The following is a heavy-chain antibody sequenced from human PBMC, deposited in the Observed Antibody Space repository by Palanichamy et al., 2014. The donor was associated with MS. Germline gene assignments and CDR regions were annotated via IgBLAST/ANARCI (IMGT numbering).Heavy chain of an antibody. CDR1: GGSISGSHYY. CDR3: ARRGDDYILDY. J-gene: IGHJ4*02. D-gene: IGHD4-11*01. Sequence: QLQLQESGPGLVKPSETLSLTCTVSGGSISGSHYYWGWIRQPPGKGLEWIGSVHYAGATFYNPSLESRVTTSVDTSKNQFSLKMNSVTAADTAVYFCARRGDDYILDYWGQGTLVTVSS. CDR2: VHYAGAT. V-gene: IGHV4-39*01.